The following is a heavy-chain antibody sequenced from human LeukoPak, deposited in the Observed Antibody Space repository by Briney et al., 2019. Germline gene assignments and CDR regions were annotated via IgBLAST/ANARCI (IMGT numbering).Heavy chain of an antibody. CDR2: INPNSGGT. V-gene: IGHV1-2*02. D-gene: IGHD3-22*01. CDR1: GYTFIGQY. Sequence: ASVKVSCKASGYTFIGQYLHWVRQAPGRGLEWMGWINPNSGGTNYARRFRGRVTMTRDTSINTAYMELSRLRSDDTAVYYCARETYSYDRSGYYPSDYWGQGTLVTVSS. CDR3: ARETYSYDRSGYYPSDY. J-gene: IGHJ4*02.